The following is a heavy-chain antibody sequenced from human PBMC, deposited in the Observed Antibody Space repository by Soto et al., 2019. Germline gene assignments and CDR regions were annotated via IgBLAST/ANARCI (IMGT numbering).Heavy chain of an antibody. CDR1: GGTFSSYA. V-gene: IGHV1-69*13. CDR3: ARDHWEYSYGRGYDNWFDP. CDR2: IIPIFGTA. D-gene: IGHD5-18*01. J-gene: IGHJ5*02. Sequence: ASVKVSCKASGGTFSSYAISWVRPAPGQGLEWMGGIIPIFGTANYAQKFQGRVTITADESTSTAYMELSSLRSEDTAVYYCARDHWEYSYGRGYDNWFDPWGQGTLVTVSS.